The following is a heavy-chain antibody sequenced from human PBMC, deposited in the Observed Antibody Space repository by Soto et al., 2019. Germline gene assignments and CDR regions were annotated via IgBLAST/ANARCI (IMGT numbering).Heavy chain of an antibody. Sequence: GGSLRLSCAASGFTFSSYGMHWVRQAPGKGLEWVAVIWYDGSNKYYADSVKGRFTISRDNSKNTLYLQMNSLRAEDTAVYYCARVATTYYYDSSDIDYWGQGTLVTVSS. CDR2: IWYDGSNK. CDR1: GFTFSSYG. J-gene: IGHJ4*02. D-gene: IGHD3-22*01. CDR3: ARVATTYYYDSSDIDY. V-gene: IGHV3-33*01.